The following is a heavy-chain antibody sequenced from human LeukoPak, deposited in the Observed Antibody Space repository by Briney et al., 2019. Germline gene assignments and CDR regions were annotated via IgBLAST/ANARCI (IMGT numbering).Heavy chain of an antibody. CDR2: IIPIFGTA. Sequence: SVKVSCKASGGTFSSYAISWVRQAPGQGVEWMGGIIPIFGTANYAQKFQGRVTITADESTSTAYMELSSLRSEDTAVYYCARDGPMAAAGTGYWGQGTLVTVSS. CDR3: ARDGPMAAAGTGY. V-gene: IGHV1-69*13. CDR1: GGTFSSYA. J-gene: IGHJ4*02. D-gene: IGHD6-13*01.